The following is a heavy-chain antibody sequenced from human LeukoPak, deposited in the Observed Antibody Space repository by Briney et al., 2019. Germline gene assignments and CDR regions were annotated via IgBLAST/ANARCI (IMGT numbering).Heavy chain of an antibody. CDR1: GYTFTDYY. J-gene: IGHJ4*02. Sequence: ASVKVSCKASGYTFTDYYMHWVRQAPGQGLEWMGWINPNSGGTNYAQKFQGRVTMTRDTSISTAYMELSSLRSDDTAVYFCAKDGKRATPFDYWGQGTLVTVSP. CDR2: INPNSGGT. D-gene: IGHD1-26*01. CDR3: AKDGKRATPFDY. V-gene: IGHV1-2*02.